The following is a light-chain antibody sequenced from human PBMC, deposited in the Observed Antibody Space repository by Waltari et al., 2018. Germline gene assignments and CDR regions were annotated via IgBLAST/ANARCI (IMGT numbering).Light chain of an antibody. Sequence: DIVMTQSPDSLAVSLGERATINCKSSQSVFYSSNNKNYLGWYQQKPGQPPKLLIYWASTREPGFPDRFSGSGSVTNFTLKISRVEAEDAGVYYCMQGTHWPWTFGQGTKVEIK. V-gene: IGKV4-1*01. CDR2: WAS. CDR1: QSVFYSSNNKNY. CDR3: MQGTHWPWT. J-gene: IGKJ1*01.